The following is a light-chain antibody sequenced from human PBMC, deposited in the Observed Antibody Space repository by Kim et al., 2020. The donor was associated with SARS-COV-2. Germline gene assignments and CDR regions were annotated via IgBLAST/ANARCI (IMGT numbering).Light chain of an antibody. CDR2: DAS. CDR3: QQRSNWPPGG. V-gene: IGKV3-11*01. J-gene: IGKJ1*01. CDR1: HSVGTY. Sequence: SPGERATLSCRASHSVGTYLAWYQQKPGQAPRLLIYDASNRATGIPARFSGSGSGTDFTLTINSLEPEDFAVYYCQQRSNWPPGGFGQGTKVDIK.